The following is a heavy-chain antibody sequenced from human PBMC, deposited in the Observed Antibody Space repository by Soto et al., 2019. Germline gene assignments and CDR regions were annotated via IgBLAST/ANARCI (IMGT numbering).Heavy chain of an antibody. J-gene: IGHJ6*02. D-gene: IGHD6-19*01. CDR2: ISYDGSNK. CDR1: GFTFSSYG. CDR3: AESGYSSGWSNTEDYYYYGMDV. Sequence: PGGSLRLSCAASGFTFSSYGMHWVRQAPGKGLEWVAVISYDGSNKYYADSVKGRFTISRDNSKNTLYLQMNSLRAEDTAVYYCAESGYSSGWSNTEDYYYYGMDVWGQGTTVTVSS. V-gene: IGHV3-30*18.